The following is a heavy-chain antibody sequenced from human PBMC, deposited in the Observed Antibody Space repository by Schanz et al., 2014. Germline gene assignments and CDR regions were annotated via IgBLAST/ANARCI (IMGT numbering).Heavy chain of an antibody. CDR2: IVPIAGIT. CDR3: ARAVGLCARGCYDRNILHFDY. D-gene: IGHD2-15*01. J-gene: IGHJ4*02. Sequence: QVHLVQSGAEVKKPGSSVKVSCKASGGTFSSDTFSWVRQAPGQGLEWMGRIVPIAGITNYAQRFPGRVTNTADKSSNTAYMELSSLKSEDTAVYYCARAVGLCARGCYDRNILHFDYWGQGTLVTVSS. CDR1: GGTFSSDT. V-gene: IGHV1-69*02.